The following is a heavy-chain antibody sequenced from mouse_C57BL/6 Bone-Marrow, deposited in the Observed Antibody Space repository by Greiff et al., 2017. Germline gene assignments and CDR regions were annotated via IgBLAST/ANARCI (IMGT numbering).Heavy chain of an antibody. V-gene: IGHV1-85*01. Sequence: VKLMESGPELVKPGASVKLSCKASGYTFTSYDINWVKQRPGQGLEWIGWIYPRDGSTKYNEKFKGKATLTVDTSSSTAYMELHNLTSEDSAVYFCAREGGITKAWFAYWGQGTLVTVAA. CDR3: AREGGITKAWFAY. CDR2: IYPRDGST. CDR1: GYTFTSYD. D-gene: IGHD1-1*01. J-gene: IGHJ3*01.